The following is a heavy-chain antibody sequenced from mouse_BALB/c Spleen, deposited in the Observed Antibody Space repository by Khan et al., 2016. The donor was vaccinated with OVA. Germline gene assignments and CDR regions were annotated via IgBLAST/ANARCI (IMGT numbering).Heavy chain of an antibody. CDR2: IYPFNDDS. J-gene: IGHJ3*01. V-gene: IGHV1S136*01. Sequence: VQLQQSGPELLKPGASVKMSCKASGYTFTSYVMHWVKQKPGQGLEWIGYIYPFNDDSKYSEKFKGKATLTSDTSSNTAYMELSSLTSETSAVSCWGTQGSTDTWLAYWGKGTLVTVSA. CDR3: GTQGSTDTWLAY. D-gene: IGHD1-1*01. CDR1: GYTFTSYV.